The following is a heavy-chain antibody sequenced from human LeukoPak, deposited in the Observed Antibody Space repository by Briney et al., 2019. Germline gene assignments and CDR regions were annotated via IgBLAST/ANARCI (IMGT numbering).Heavy chain of an antibody. J-gene: IGHJ6*02. V-gene: IGHV1-46*01. CDR1: LYTLTRYH. Sequence: ASVKVSSMASLYTLTRYHMHSVRPAPGQGGEWMGLINPRGGRTNNVQKFRGGVTMTRDTTTSTVYMELSSLRSEDTAVDYCAKDIGVVTAIRGLHGMDVWGQGTTVTVSS. CDR2: INPRGGRT. CDR3: AKDIGVVTAIRGLHGMDV. D-gene: IGHD2-21*02.